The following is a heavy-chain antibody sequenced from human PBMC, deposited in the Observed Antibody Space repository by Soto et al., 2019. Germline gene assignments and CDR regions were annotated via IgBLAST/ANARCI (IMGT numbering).Heavy chain of an antibody. CDR3: ARRPPTVTHYYYGMDV. D-gene: IGHD4-17*01. CDR2: ISYDGSNK. Sequence: VQLVESGGGVVQPGRSLRLSCAASGFTFSSYAMHWVRQAPGKGLEWVAVISYDGSNKYYADSVKGRFTISRDNSKNTLYLQMNSLRAEDTAVYYCARRPPTVTHYYYGMDVWGQGTTVTVSS. CDR1: GFTFSSYA. J-gene: IGHJ6*02. V-gene: IGHV3-30-3*01.